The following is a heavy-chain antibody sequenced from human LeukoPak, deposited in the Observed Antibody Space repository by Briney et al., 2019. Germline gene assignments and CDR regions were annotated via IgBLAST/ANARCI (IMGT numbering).Heavy chain of an antibody. D-gene: IGHD3-22*01. V-gene: IGHV3-7*03. J-gene: IGHJ4*02. CDR3: ARTSGYYYDSIVY. CDR1: GFNLGSSW. Sequence: GGSLRLSCEASGFNLGSSWMAWVRQAPGKGLEWVANIKPDGSEKHYVDSVKGRFTISRDNAKNSLYLQMNSLRSEDTAVYYCARTSGYYYDSIVYWGQGTLVTVSS. CDR2: IKPDGSEK.